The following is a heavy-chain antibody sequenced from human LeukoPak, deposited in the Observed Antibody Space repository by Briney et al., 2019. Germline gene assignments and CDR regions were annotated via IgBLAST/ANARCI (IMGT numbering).Heavy chain of an antibody. J-gene: IGHJ3*02. CDR1: GFTFSSYA. CDR2: ISGSGGST. V-gene: IGHV3-23*01. Sequence: PGGSLRLSCAASGFTFSSYAMSWVRQAPGKGLEWVSAISGSGGSTYYADSVKGRFTISRDNSKNTLYLQMNSLRAEDTAVYYCAKDPAADKAPWPWWQGAFDIWGQGTMVTVSS. D-gene: IGHD6-25*01. CDR3: AKDPAADKAPWPWWQGAFDI.